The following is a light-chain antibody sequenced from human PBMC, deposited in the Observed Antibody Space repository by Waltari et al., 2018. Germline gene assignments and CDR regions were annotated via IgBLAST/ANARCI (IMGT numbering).Light chain of an antibody. CDR3: MQALQTPRT. V-gene: IGKV2-28*01. J-gene: IGKJ1*01. CDR2: LGS. Sequence: DIEMTQSPLSLPVTPGEPASISCRSSQSLLYSNGYNYSDWYLQKPGQSPQLLIYLGSNRASGVPDRFSGSGSGTDFTLKISRVEAEDVGIYYCMQALQTPRTFGQGTKVEIK. CDR1: QSLLYSNGYNY.